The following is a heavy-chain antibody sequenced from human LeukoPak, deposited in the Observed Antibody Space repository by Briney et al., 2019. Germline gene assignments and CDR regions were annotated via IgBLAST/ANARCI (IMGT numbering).Heavy chain of an antibody. V-gene: IGHV1-3*01. CDR2: INAGNGNT. CDR3: ARGYCGGDCYNDWFDP. Sequence: ASVKVSCKASGYTFTSYAMHWVRQAPGQRLEWMGWINAGNGNTKYSQKFQGRVTITRDTSASTAYMKLSSLRSEDTAVYYCARGYCGGDCYNDWFDPWGQGTLVTVSS. D-gene: IGHD2-21*02. J-gene: IGHJ5*02. CDR1: GYTFTSYA.